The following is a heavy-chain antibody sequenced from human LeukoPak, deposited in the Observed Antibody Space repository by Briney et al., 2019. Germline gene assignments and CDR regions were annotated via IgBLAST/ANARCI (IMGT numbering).Heavy chain of an antibody. J-gene: IGHJ4*02. Sequence: SETLSLTCAVSGYSISSGDYWGGIRQPPGKGLEWIGSIYHSGSTYYNPSLKSRVTISVDTSKNQFSLKLSSVTAADTAVYYCARMVYAMNFIDYWGQGTLVTVSS. V-gene: IGHV4-38-2*01. CDR2: IYHSGST. CDR3: ARMVYAMNFIDY. CDR1: GYSISSGDY. D-gene: IGHD2-8*01.